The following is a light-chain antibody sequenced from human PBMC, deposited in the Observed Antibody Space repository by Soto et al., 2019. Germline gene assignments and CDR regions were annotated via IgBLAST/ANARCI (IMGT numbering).Light chain of an antibody. CDR3: SSYAGSNNRV. Sequence: QSALTQPPSASGSPGQSVTISCPGTRSDVGGYNYVSWYQQHPGKAPKLMIYEVSKRPSGVPDRFSGSKSGNTASLTVSGLQGEDEADYYCSSYAGSNNRVFGTGTKLTVL. J-gene: IGLJ1*01. CDR1: RSDVGGYNY. CDR2: EVS. V-gene: IGLV2-8*01.